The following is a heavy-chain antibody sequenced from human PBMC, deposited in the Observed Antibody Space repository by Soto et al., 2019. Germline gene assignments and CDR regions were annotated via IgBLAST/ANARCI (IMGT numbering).Heavy chain of an antibody. CDR1: ARIVGLNY. J-gene: IGHJ6*02. CDR2: LSTDGTP. D-gene: IGHD3-10*01. CDR3: GSARSSVGSKFYGRDG. V-gene: IGHV3-53*01. Sequence: PGGTLRLSCTASARIVGLNYMNWVRQAPGKGLEWVSVLSTDGTPYYADFVKGRFTVSRDISKNTVILEMRSMRVEDTAAYYCGSARSSVGSKFYGRDGWGLESTFTVSS.